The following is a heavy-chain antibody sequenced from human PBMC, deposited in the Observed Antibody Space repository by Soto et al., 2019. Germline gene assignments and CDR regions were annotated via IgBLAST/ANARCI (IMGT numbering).Heavy chain of an antibody. CDR3: ARLTHENYYGMDV. J-gene: IGHJ6*02. CDR1: GGSISSGDYY. V-gene: IGHV4-30-4*08. CDR2: IYYSGST. D-gene: IGHD3-9*01. Sequence: PSETLSLTCTVSGGSISSGDYYWSWIRQLPGKDLEWIAYIYYSGSTYYNPSLKGRVTISVDTSKNQFSLKLSSVTAADTAVYYCARLTHENYYGMDVWGQGTTVTVSS.